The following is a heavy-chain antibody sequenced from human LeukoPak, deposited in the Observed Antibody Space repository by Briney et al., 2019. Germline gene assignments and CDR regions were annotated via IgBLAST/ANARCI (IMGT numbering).Heavy chain of an antibody. CDR1: GFSLSGYW. D-gene: IGHD5-12*01. CDR2: LHADGNEK. Sequence: GGSLRLSCAAYGFSLSGYWMSWVRQAPGRGLEWVARLHADGNEKYFVHSVKGRFIVSRDNAKNSLYLQMNSLRVEDTAVYYCARGGYSFDYLGQGTLVTVSS. CDR3: ARGGYSFDY. V-gene: IGHV3-7*01. J-gene: IGHJ4*02.